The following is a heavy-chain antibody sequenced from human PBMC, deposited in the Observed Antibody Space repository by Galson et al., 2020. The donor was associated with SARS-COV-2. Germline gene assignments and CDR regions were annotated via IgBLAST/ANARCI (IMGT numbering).Heavy chain of an antibody. V-gene: IGHV3-30*04. CDR3: ARDAMSDPWIQLWFHTGRVRYFDY. D-gene: IGHD5-18*01. CDR1: GFTFSSYA. Sequence: GESLKISCAASGFTFSSYAMHWVRQAPGKGLEWVAVISYDGSNKYYADSVKGRFTISRDNSKNTLYLQMNSLRAEDTAVYYCARDAMSDPWIQLWFHTGRVRYFDYWGQGTLVTVSS. CDR2: ISYDGSNK. J-gene: IGHJ4*02.